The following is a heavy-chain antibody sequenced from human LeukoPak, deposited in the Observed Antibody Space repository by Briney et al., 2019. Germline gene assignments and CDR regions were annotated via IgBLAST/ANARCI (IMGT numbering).Heavy chain of an antibody. CDR2: ISYDGTKK. V-gene: IGHV3-30*18. D-gene: IGHD6-19*01. CDR1: GFSFHSYG. J-gene: IGHJ6*02. CDR3: AKDIWERLVLGYYGMDV. Sequence: GGSLRLSCAASGFSFHSYGMHWVRQAPGKGLECVATISYDGTKKYYADSVKGRFTVSRDNSRSTLDLQMRSLTTGDTAVYYCAKDIWERLVLGYYGMDVWGQGTTVIVSS.